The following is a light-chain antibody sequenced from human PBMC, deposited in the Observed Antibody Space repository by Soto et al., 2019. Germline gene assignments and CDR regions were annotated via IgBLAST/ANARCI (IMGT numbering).Light chain of an antibody. CDR3: QVWDNGSALGV. V-gene: IGLV3-21*02. Sequence: SYELTQPPSVSVAPGQTARITCGGNNIGIKSVHWYQQKPGQAPVMVVYDDTVRPSGIPERFSGSNSGNTATLTISRVEAVDEADYYCQVWDNGSALGVFGGGTQLTVL. CDR1: NIGIKS. CDR2: DDT. J-gene: IGLJ2*01.